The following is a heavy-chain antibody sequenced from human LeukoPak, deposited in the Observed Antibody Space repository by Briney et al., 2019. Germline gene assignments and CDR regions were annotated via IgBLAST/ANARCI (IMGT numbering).Heavy chain of an antibody. D-gene: IGHD4-17*01. Sequence: SETLSLTCTVSGGSISSYYWSWIRQPPGKGLEWIGYIYYSGSTNYNPSLKSRVTISVDTSKNQFSLKLNSVTAADTAVYYCARGGDDYGDYSLWYYGMDVWGQGTTVTVSS. CDR3: ARGGDDYGDYSLWYYGMDV. CDR2: IYYSGST. V-gene: IGHV4-59*01. CDR1: GGSISSYY. J-gene: IGHJ6*02.